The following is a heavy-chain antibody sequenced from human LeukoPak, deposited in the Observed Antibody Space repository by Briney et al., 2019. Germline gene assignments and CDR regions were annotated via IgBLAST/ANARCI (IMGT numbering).Heavy chain of an antibody. CDR3: AKLAAVGTFFDY. V-gene: IGHV3-23*01. CDR2: IDNGGGST. D-gene: IGHD6-13*01. Sequence: GSLRLSCAASGFTFSNYAMSWVRQAPGKGLEWVSTIDNGGGSTYHADSVKGRLTVSRGNSKNTLYLQMNSLRAEDTAVYYCAKLAAVGTFFDYWGQGTLVTVSS. J-gene: IGHJ4*02. CDR1: GFTFSNYA.